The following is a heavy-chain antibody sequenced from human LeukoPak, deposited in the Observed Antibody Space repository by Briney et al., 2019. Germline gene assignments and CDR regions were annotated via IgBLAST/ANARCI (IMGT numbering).Heavy chain of an antibody. D-gene: IGHD3-22*01. CDR1: GYSISSGYY. Sequence: PSETLSLTCTVSGYSISSGYYWGWIRPPPGKGLEWIGSIYHSGSTYYNPSLKSRVTISVDTSKNQFSLKLSSVTAADTAVYYCASGEDYDSSGYYPNWFDPWGQGTLVTVSS. CDR2: IYHSGST. J-gene: IGHJ5*02. CDR3: ASGEDYDSSGYYPNWFDP. V-gene: IGHV4-38-2*02.